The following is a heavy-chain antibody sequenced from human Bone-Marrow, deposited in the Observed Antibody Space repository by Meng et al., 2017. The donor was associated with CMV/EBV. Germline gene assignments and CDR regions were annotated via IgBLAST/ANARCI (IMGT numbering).Heavy chain of an antibody. J-gene: IGHJ6*02. V-gene: IGHV3-23*01. CDR2: ISVSGVST. CDR1: GFTFSSYV. Sequence: GESLKISCAASGFTFSSYVMTWVRQAPGKGLEWVSGISVSGVSTYYADSVKGRFTISRDNSKNTLYLQMNSLRAEDTAVYYCARYCSSTSCYILLQNGMDVWGQGTTVTVSS. CDR3: ARYCSSTSCYILLQNGMDV. D-gene: IGHD2-2*02.